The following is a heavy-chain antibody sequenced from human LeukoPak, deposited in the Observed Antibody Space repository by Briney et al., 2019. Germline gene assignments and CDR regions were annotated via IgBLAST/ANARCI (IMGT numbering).Heavy chain of an antibody. CDR2: IIPIFGTA. J-gene: IGHJ4*02. V-gene: IGHV1-69*06. Sequence: SVKVSCKASGGTFSSYAISWVRQAPGQGLEWMGGIIPIFGTANYAQKFQGRVTITADKSTSTAYMKLSSLRSEDTAVYYCARDQGSSGWYFDYWGQGTLVTVSS. CDR1: GGTFSSYA. D-gene: IGHD6-19*01. CDR3: ARDQGSSGWYFDY.